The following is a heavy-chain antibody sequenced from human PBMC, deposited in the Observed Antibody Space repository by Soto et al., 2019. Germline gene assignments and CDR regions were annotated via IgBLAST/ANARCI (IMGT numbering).Heavy chain of an antibody. CDR3: AKDLGYDFWSGYYTNYYYYSTVV. CDR1: GFVDRSGA. D-gene: IGHD3-3*01. V-gene: IGHV3-23*01. Sequence: GGSVRQCFLDAGFVDRSGARSMIHPAPGKGLEWVSAISGSGGSTYYADSVKGWFTISRDNSKNTLYLQMNSLRAEDTAVYYCAKDLGYDFWSGYYTNYYYYSTVVGGQGTTFTVS. CDR2: ISGSGGST. J-gene: IGHJ6*02.